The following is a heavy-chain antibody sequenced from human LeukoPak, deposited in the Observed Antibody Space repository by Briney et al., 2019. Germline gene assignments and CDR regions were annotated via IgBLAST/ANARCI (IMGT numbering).Heavy chain of an antibody. CDR1: GVPFNNAW. Sequence: VGSLRLSCTASGVPFNNAWMSWVCQAPGKGLEWVGFIKRRSDGGTTAYAATVEGRVTISRDDSRNTVSLQINDLKIEDTGIYYYTDLGGIPNLDYWRRGTQVSDSS. D-gene: IGHD2-15*01. J-gene: IGHJ4*02. V-gene: IGHV3-15*01. CDR2: IKRRSDGGTT. CDR3: TDLGGIPNLDY.